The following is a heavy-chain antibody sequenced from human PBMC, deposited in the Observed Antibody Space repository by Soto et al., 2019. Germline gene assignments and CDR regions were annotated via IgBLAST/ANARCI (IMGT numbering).Heavy chain of an antibody. CDR2: IIPMLDIT. D-gene: IGHD1-26*01. CDR1: GGSFSTYS. V-gene: IGHV1-69*04. Sequence: QLQLVQSGTELKKPGSSVKVSCKASGGSFSTYSITWVRQAPGQGPEWMGRIIPMLDITDYAQKFQGRVTITADKSTSTAYMELIRLTSEDTAVYYCAQDVGDLGQGTLVIVSS. CDR3: AQDVGD. J-gene: IGHJ1*01.